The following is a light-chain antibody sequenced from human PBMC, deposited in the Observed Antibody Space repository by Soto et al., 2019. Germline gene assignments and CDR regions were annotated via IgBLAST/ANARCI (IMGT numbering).Light chain of an antibody. CDR2: AAS. Sequence: DIQMTQSPTSLSASVGDRVTITCRARQGISNYLAWYQQKPVKSPELLIYAASNLQSGVPYRFSGSGSGTDITLPISRLQPEDVASYYCHKYNSVPQTFGQGTKVEIK. V-gene: IGKV1-27*01. CDR3: HKYNSVPQT. CDR1: QGISNY. J-gene: IGKJ1*01.